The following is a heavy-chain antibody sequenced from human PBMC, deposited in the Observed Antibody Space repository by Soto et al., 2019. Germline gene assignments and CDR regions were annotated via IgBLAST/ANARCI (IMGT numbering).Heavy chain of an antibody. CDR3: AKEAGAWFHFDY. J-gene: IGHJ4*02. CDR2: ISSDGFTK. CDR1: GFIFSDYG. D-gene: IGHD6-19*01. Sequence: GGSLRLSCAASGFIFSDYGMHWVRQAPGKGLEWVAVISSDGFTKNYGGSVKGRFTISRDNSKNILYLEMNRMRVDDTAMYYCAKEAGAWFHFDYWGQGTLVTVSS. V-gene: IGHV3-30*18.